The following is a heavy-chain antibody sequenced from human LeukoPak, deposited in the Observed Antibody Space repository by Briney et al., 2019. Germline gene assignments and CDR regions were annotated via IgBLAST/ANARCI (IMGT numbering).Heavy chain of an antibody. Sequence: GKSLRLSCAASGFTFSDYHMSWIRQAPGKGLEWVSHISDNGRTKYYANSVQGRFTVSRDNAKNSLYLQMNSLRADDTAVYYCATVHFGYFTFWGQGTLVPVSS. V-gene: IGHV3-11*01. CDR2: ISDNGRTK. D-gene: IGHD3-3*01. J-gene: IGHJ4*02. CDR1: GFTFSDYH. CDR3: ATVHFGYFTF.